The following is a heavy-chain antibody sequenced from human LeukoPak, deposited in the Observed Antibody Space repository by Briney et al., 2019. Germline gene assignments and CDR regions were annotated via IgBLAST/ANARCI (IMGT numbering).Heavy chain of an antibody. CDR1: GYTFTSYY. D-gene: IGHD3-10*01. Sequence: ASVKVSCKASGYTFTSYYMHWVRQAPGQGLEWMGIINPSGGSTSYAQKFQGRVTMTRDTSTSTVCMELSSLRSEDTAVYYCAREAMVRGVMRDWGQGTLVTVSS. CDR3: AREAMVRGVMRD. CDR2: INPSGGST. V-gene: IGHV1-46*01. J-gene: IGHJ4*02.